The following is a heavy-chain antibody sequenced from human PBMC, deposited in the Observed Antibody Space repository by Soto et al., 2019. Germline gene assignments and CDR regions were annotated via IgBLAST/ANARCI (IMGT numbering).Heavy chain of an antibody. CDR3: ASDGLAGRIRSGWAS. CDR1: GYTFTSYA. Sequence: ASVKVSCKASGYTFTSYAMHWVRQAPGQRLEWMGWINAGNGNTKYSQKFQGRVTITRDTSASTAYMELSSLRSEDTAVYYCASDGLAGRIRSGWASWGQGTLVTVSS. D-gene: IGHD6-19*01. V-gene: IGHV1-3*01. J-gene: IGHJ5*02. CDR2: INAGNGNT.